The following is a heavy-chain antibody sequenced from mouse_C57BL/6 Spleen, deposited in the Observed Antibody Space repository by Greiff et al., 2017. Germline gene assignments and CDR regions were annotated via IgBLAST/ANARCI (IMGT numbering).Heavy chain of an antibody. CDR2: IHPNSGST. Sequence: QVQLQQPGAELVKPGASVKLSCKASGYTFTSYWMHWVKQRPGQGLEWIGMIHPNSGSTNYNAKFKSKATLTVDTSSSTASMQLSRLTSEDSAVYYCARRSFYDYDGWFAYWGQGTLVTVSA. D-gene: IGHD2-4*01. CDR1: GYTFTSYW. V-gene: IGHV1-64*01. J-gene: IGHJ3*01. CDR3: ARRSFYDYDGWFAY.